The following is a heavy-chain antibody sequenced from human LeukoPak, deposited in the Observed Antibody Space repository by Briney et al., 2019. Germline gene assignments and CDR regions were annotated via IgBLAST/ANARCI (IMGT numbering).Heavy chain of an antibody. CDR2: IWFDGNNE. D-gene: IGHD3-10*01. V-gene: IGHV3-33*01. Sequence: GGSLRLSCATSGFVFRTYGMHWVRQAPGKGLEWMSLIWFDGNNEYYADSVKGRFSISRDNSKNILYLQMNNLRAEDTAVYYCAREQSSGGYYYGMDVWGQGTMVTVSS. CDR1: GFVFRTYG. J-gene: IGHJ6*02. CDR3: AREQSSGGYYYGMDV.